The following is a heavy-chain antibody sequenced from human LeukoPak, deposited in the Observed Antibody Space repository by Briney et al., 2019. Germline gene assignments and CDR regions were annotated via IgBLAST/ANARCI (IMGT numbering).Heavy chain of an antibody. D-gene: IGHD3-22*01. J-gene: IGHJ4*02. V-gene: IGHV4-31*03. CDR2: IYYSGST. Sequence: SETLSLTCTVSGGSISSGGYYWSWIRQHPGKGLEWIGYIYYSGSTYYNPSLKSRVTISVDTSKNQFSLKLSSVTAADTAVYYCARDHYYDSSGYYAFDIWGQGTLVTVSS. CDR3: ARDHYYDSSGYYAFDI. CDR1: GGSISSGGYY.